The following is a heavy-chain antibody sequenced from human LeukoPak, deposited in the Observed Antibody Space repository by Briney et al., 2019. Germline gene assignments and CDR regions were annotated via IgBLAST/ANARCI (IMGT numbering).Heavy chain of an antibody. CDR3: TRDSQGSGIYSVDY. CDR2: IKRDGSKI. V-gene: IGHV3-7*05. Sequence: PGGSLRLSCAASGFTSSNYWMSWVRQAPGKGLEWVANIKRDGSKIYYVDSVKGRFTISRDNDKNSLYLQMNSLRAEDTAVYYCTRDSQGSGIYSVDYWGQGTLVTVSS. CDR1: GFTSSNYW. D-gene: IGHD3-10*01. J-gene: IGHJ4*02.